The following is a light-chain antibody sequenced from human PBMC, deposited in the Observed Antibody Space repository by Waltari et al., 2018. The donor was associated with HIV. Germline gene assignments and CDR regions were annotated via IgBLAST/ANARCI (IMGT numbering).Light chain of an antibody. CDR3: ATWDDGLSGRRV. CDR1: TSNIGYNY. J-gene: IGLJ3*02. V-gene: IGLV1-47*01. Sequence: QYVLTQPPSASGTPGQRVTISCSGSTSNIGYNYVYWYQQFPGTAPKLLIYRNDQRPSGVPDRFSGSNPCTSASLAFAGLRSEDESYYCCATWDDGLSGRRVFGGGTKLTVL. CDR2: RND.